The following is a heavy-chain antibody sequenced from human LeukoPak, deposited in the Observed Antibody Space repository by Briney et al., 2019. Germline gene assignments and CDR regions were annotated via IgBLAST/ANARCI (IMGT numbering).Heavy chain of an antibody. CDR3: ARYGIPPANWFDP. D-gene: IGHD5-18*01. Sequence: SETLSLTCTVSGGYISSGGYYWSWIRQHPGKGLEWIGYIYYSGSTYYNPSLKSRVTISVDTSKNQFSLKLSSVTAADTAVYYCARYGIPPANWFDPWGQGTLVTVSS. CDR1: GGYISSGGYY. CDR2: IYYSGST. J-gene: IGHJ5*02. V-gene: IGHV4-31*03.